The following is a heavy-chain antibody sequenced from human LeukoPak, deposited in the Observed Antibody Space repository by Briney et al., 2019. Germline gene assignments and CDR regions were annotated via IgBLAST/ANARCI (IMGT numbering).Heavy chain of an antibody. Sequence: ASVKVSCKASGYTFTEYYLNWMRQAPGQGLEWMGWISPYSGATHNAQIFQGRVTMTRDTSISTAYMEVSSLRSDDSAVYFCARTLTTATWDYWGQGTLVTVSS. D-gene: IGHD4-17*01. J-gene: IGHJ4*02. CDR1: GYTFTEYY. CDR2: ISPYSGAT. V-gene: IGHV1-2*02. CDR3: ARTLTTATWDY.